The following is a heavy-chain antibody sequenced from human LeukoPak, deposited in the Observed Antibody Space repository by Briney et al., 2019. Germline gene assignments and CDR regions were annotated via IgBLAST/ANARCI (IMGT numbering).Heavy chain of an antibody. J-gene: IGHJ6*02. CDR1: GFTFSDYY. D-gene: IGHD3-10*01. CDR3: ARDVVWFGAGAYYYYGMDV. Sequence: GGSLRLSCAASGFTFSDYYMSWIRQAPGKGLEWVSYISSSGSTIYYADSVKGRFTISRDNAMNSLYLQMNSLRAEDTAVYYCARDVVWFGAGAYYYYGMDVWGQGTTVTVSS. CDR2: ISSSGSTI. V-gene: IGHV3-11*01.